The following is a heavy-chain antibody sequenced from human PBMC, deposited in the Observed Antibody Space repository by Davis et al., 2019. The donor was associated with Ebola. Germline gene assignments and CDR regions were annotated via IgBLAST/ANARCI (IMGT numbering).Heavy chain of an antibody. D-gene: IGHD1-1*01. CDR2: ISSSSSYT. CDR3: ARRLGTTGVYYYYAMDV. Sequence: GESLKISCAASGFTFSSYDMSWIRQAPGKGLEWVSYISSSSSYTNYADSVKGRFTISRDNAKNSLYLQMNSLRAEDTAVYYCARRLGTTGVYYYYAMDVWGQGTTVTVSS. J-gene: IGHJ6*02. CDR1: GFTFSSYD. V-gene: IGHV3-11*06.